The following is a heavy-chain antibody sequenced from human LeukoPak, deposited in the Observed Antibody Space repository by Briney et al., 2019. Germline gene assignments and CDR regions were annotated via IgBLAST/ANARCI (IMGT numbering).Heavy chain of an antibody. CDR1: GGSISSSSYY. D-gene: IGHD1-14*01. J-gene: IGHJ4*02. CDR3: AGGIWRDLDY. V-gene: IGHV4-61*05. Sequence: SETLSLTCTVSGGSISSSSYYWGWIRQPPGKGLEWIGYIYYSGSTNYNPSLKSRVTISVDTSKNQFSLKLSSVTAADTAVYYCAGGIWRDLDYWGQGTLVTVSS. CDR2: IYYSGST.